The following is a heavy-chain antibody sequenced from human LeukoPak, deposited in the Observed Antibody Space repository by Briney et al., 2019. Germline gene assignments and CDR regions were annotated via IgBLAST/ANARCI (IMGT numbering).Heavy chain of an antibody. J-gene: IGHJ4*02. CDR2: INPSSGAT. Sequence: GASVKVSCKTSGYTFTGYYMYWVRQAPEQGLEWMGWINPSSGATNYAQKFQGRVSMTRDTSISTVYMELNRLRSDDTAVYCCASGYDSSGYYYRYWGQGTLVTVSS. V-gene: IGHV1-2*02. D-gene: IGHD3-22*01. CDR1: GYTFTGYY. CDR3: ASGYDSSGYYYRY.